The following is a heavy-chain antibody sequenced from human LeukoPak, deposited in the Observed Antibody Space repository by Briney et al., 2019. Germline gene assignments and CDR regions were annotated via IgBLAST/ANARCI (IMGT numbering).Heavy chain of an antibody. J-gene: IGHJ3*02. V-gene: IGHV4-59*01. Sequence: PSETLSLTCTVSGGSISSYYWSWLWQPPGKGLEWIGCIHYSGSTNYNPSLKSRATISVDTSMNQFSLKLSSVTAADTAVYYCAREGANAFDIWDQGTMVTVSS. D-gene: IGHD3-16*01. CDR1: GGSISSYY. CDR3: AREGANAFDI. CDR2: IHYSGST.